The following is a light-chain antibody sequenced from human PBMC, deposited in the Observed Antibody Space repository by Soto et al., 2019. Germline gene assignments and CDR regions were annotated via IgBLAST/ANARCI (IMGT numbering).Light chain of an antibody. V-gene: IGKV3-15*01. CDR1: HSVRSS. Sequence: EIVMTQSPATLSVSPGERATLSCRASHSVRSSLAWYQQKPGQAPRLLMHGASTRATGIPGRFSGSGSGTELTLIISSLQSEDFAVYYCQQYNEWPETFGHGTRAEIK. J-gene: IGKJ1*01. CDR3: QQYNEWPET. CDR2: GAS.